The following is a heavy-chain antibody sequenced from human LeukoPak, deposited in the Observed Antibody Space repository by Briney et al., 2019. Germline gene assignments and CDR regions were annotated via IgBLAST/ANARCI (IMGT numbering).Heavy chain of an antibody. CDR3: ALLAVASDFDY. J-gene: IGHJ4*02. Sequence: AGGSLRLSCAASGFPFSIYEMNWVRQAPGKGLEWVSNIGSSGTTRYYADSVKGRFSISRDNAKNSLYLQMNSLRVEDTGVYYCALLAVASDFDYWGQGALVTVPS. D-gene: IGHD6-19*01. CDR1: GFPFSIYE. CDR2: IGSSGTTR. V-gene: IGHV3-48*03.